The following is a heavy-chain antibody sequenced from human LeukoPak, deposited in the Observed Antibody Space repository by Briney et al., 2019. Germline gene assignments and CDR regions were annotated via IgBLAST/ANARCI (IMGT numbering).Heavy chain of an antibody. CDR2: IYTSGVT. V-gene: IGHV4-4*07. J-gene: IGHJ4*02. CDR1: GGSMSSFY. CDR3: AREWTSGDGSGYPYYFDY. D-gene: IGHD3-22*01. Sequence: SETLSLTCTVSGGSMSSFYWDWIRQPAGKGLQWIWRIYTSGVTNYNPSLKSRVIMSVGTSKNQFSLKLSSVTAADTAVYYCAREWTSGDGSGYPYYFDYWGPGTLVTVSS.